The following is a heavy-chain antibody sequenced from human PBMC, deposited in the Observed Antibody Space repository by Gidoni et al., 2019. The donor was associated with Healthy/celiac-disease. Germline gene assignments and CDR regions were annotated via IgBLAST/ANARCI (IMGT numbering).Heavy chain of an antibody. V-gene: IGHV5-51*01. J-gene: IGHJ6*03. CDR1: GYSLTSYW. CDR2: IYPGDSDT. D-gene: IGHD3-3*01. Sequence: EVQLVQSGAEVKKPGESLKLSCKGSGYSLTSYWIGWVRQMPGKGLEWMGIIYPGDSDTRYSPSFQGQVTISADKSISTAYLQWSSLKASDTAMYYCARQRSFEWLFLGEGKEDNYYYMDVWGKGTTVTVSS. CDR3: ARQRSFEWLFLGEGKEDNYYYMDV.